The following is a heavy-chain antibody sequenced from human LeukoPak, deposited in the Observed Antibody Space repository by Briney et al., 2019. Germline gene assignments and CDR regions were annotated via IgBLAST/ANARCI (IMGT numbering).Heavy chain of an antibody. V-gene: IGHV3-23*01. D-gene: IGHD3-22*01. Sequence: GGSLRLSCAASGFTFSSYAMSWVRQAPGKGLEWVSSISDSGGDTYYADSVKGRFTISRDNSKNTLYLQMNSLRAEDTAVYYCAKDRDYYDNDYHFDYWGQGTLVTVSS. CDR2: ISDSGGDT. J-gene: IGHJ4*02. CDR3: AKDRDYYDNDYHFDY. CDR1: GFTFSSYA.